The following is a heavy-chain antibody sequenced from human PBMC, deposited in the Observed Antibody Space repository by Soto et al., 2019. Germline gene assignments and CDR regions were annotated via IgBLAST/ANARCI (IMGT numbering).Heavy chain of an antibody. V-gene: IGHV4-31*03. D-gene: IGHD6-6*01. CDR3: AREGESIAAPNPRGGWFDP. CDR2: IYSSGST. Sequence: PSETLSLTCTVSGGSISSGGYYWSWILQPPGKGREWIGYIYSSGSTYSNPALKSRVTISVDTAKNQFSLKLSSVTAADTAVYYGAREGESIAAPNPRGGWFDPWGQGTLVTVS. J-gene: IGHJ5*02. CDR1: GGSISSGGYY.